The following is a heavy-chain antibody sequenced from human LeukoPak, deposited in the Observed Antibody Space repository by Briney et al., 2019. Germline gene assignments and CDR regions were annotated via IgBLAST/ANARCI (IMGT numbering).Heavy chain of an antibody. Sequence: GGSLRLSCAASGFTFSSYAMSWVRQAPGKGLEWVSAISGSGGSTYYAASVKGRFTISRDNSKNPLYLQMNSLRAEDTTVYCGAKGMSSYSYDYWGQGTLVTVSS. V-gene: IGHV3-23*01. CDR1: GFTFSSYA. CDR2: ISGSGGST. J-gene: IGHJ4*02. CDR3: AKGMSSYSYDY. D-gene: IGHD2-15*01.